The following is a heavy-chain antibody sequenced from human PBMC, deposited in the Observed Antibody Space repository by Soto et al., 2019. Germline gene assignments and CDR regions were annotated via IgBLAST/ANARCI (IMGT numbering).Heavy chain of an antibody. CDR1: GYDFTTYG. Sequence: QVHLVQSGAEVKKPGASVKVSCKGSGYDFTTYGITWVRQAPGQGLEWMAWISAHNGNTDYAQKLQGRVTVTRDTSTSTAYMELRSLRSDDTAVYSCARGMYGDYWGQGALVTVSS. V-gene: IGHV1-18*01. D-gene: IGHD2-8*01. J-gene: IGHJ4*02. CDR2: ISAHNGNT. CDR3: ARGMYGDY.